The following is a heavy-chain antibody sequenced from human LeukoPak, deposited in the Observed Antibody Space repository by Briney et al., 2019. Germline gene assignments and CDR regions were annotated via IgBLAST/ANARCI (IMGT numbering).Heavy chain of an antibody. J-gene: IGHJ4*02. CDR3: ARDKNGDYDFDY. CDR2: IYSGGST. D-gene: IGHD4-17*01. CDR1: GFTVSSNY. V-gene: IGHV3-66*01. Sequence: GGSLGLSCAASGFTVSSNYMSWVRQAPGKGLEWVSVIYSGGSTYYADSVKGRFTISRDNSKNTLYLQMNSLRAEDTAVYYCARDKNGDYDFDYWGQGTLVTVSS.